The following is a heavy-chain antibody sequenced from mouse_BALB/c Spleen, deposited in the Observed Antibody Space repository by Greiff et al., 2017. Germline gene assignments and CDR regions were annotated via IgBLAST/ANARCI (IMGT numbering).Heavy chain of an antibody. V-gene: IGHV5-17*02. CDR3: ARRTTATNYYAMDY. J-gene: IGHJ4*01. D-gene: IGHD1-2*01. Sequence: EVKLVESGGGLVQPGGSRKLSCAASGFTFSSFGMHWVRQAPEKGLEWVAYISSGSSTIYYADTVKGRFTISRDNPKNTLFLQMTSLRSEDTAMYYWARRTTATNYYAMDYWGQGTSVTVSS. CDR2: ISSGSSTI. CDR1: GFTFSSFG.